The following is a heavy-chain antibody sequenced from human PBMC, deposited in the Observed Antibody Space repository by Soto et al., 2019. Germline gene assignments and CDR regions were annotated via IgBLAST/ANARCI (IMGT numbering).Heavy chain of an antibody. V-gene: IGHV5-10-1*01. CDR2: IDPSDSYT. CDR3: ARIWRRYSSSSLDY. Sequence: KVSCKASGYTFSTYGISWVRQAPGQGLEWMGRIDPSDSYTNYSPSFQGHVTISADKSISTAYLQWSSLKASDTAMYYCARIWRRYSSSSLDYWGQGTLVTVSS. CDR1: GYTFSTYG. D-gene: IGHD6-6*01. J-gene: IGHJ4*02.